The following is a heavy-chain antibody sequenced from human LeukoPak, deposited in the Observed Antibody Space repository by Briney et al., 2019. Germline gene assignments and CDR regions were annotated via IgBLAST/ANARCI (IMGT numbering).Heavy chain of an antibody. CDR1: GGSFSGYY. J-gene: IGHJ4*02. Sequence: SETLSLTCAVYGGSFSGYYWSWIRQPPGKGLEWIGNIYYSGSTNYNPSLKSRVTISLDTSKIQFSLRLSSVTAADTAVYYCARVVANSYVDYWGQGTLVTVSS. CDR2: IYYSGST. D-gene: IGHD5-18*01. V-gene: IGHV4-59*01. CDR3: ARVVANSYVDY.